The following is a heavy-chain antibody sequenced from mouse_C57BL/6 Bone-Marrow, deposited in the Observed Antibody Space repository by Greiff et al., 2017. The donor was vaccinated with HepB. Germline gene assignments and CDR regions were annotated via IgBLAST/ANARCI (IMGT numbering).Heavy chain of an antibody. Sequence: EVQLQQSGPELVKPGASVKISCKASGYSFTDYNMNWVKQSNRKSLEWIGVINPNYGTTSYNQKFKGKATLTVDQSSSTAYMQLNSLTSEDSAVYYCATMITPSYWYFDVWGTGTTVTVSS. V-gene: IGHV1-39*01. J-gene: IGHJ1*03. CDR1: GYSFTDYN. D-gene: IGHD2-4*01. CDR3: ATMITPSYWYFDV. CDR2: INPNYGTT.